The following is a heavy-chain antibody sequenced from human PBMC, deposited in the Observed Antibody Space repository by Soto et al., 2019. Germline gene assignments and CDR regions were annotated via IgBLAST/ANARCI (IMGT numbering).Heavy chain of an antibody. CDR3: ARDGGRHSGGVDY. CDR1: GGTFSSYS. CDR2: IIPIFGTA. J-gene: IGHJ4*02. D-gene: IGHD1-26*01. V-gene: IGHV1-69*01. Sequence: QVQLVQSGAEVKKPGSSVKVSCKASGGTFSSYSINWVRQAPGQGLEWMGEIIPIFGTANYAQKFQGRVTLPADDSTSTAYMGLSSLRAEDTAVYYCARDGGRHSGGVDYWGQGTLVTVSS.